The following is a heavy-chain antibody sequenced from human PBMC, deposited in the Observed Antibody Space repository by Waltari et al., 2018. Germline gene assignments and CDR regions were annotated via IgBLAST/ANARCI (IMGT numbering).Heavy chain of an antibody. J-gene: IGHJ4*02. CDR3: AKGSGWNLF. Sequence: QVQLQQSGPGLVKSSETLSLTCTVSGDSITSSYWTWIRQPPEKGLEWIGNMVHTGNTIYNPSLRSRVTLSLDTSKNQLSLKLASVTAADTATYYCAKGSGWNLFWGQGTLVTVSS. CDR1: GDSITSSY. CDR2: MVHTGNT. V-gene: IGHV4-59*01. D-gene: IGHD6-19*01.